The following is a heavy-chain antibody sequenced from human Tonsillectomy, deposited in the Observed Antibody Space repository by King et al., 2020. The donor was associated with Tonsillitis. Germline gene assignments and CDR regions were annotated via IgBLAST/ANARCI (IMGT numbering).Heavy chain of an antibody. CDR1: GFTFSSYG. V-gene: IGHV3-30*02. Sequence: VQLVESGGGVVQPGGSLRLSCAASGFTFSSYGIYWVRQAPGKGLEWVAFIRYDGNTKYYADSVKGRFIVSRDNSKNTLDLQMNSLRAEVTAVYFCAKERGGYCSGGSCYGPDYWGQGTLVTVSS. CDR3: AKERGGYCSGGSCYGPDY. D-gene: IGHD2-15*01. CDR2: IRYDGNTK. J-gene: IGHJ4*02.